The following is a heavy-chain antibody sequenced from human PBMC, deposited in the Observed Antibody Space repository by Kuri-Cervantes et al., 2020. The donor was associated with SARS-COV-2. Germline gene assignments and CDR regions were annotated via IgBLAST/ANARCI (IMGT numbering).Heavy chain of an antibody. CDR2: IYWDDDT. J-gene: IGHJ4*02. Sequence: SAPTPVKPTQTLTLTSTFSGFSLSTSGVGMGWLRQPPGKALEWLAFIYWDDDTRYSPSLKSRLTIIKDTSKNQVVLTMTNVDPVDTATYYCARIQATTVIADFWGQGTLVTVSS. V-gene: IGHV2-5*02. CDR3: ARIQATTVIADF. CDR1: GFSLSTSGVG. D-gene: IGHD4-11*01.